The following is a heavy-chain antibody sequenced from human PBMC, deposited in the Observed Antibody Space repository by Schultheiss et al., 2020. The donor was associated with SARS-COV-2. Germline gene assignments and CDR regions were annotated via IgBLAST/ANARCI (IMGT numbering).Heavy chain of an antibody. V-gene: IGHV3-74*01. CDR2: INSDGSST. Sequence: GESLKISCAASGFTFDDYAMHWVRQAPGKGLEWVSRINSDGSSTSYADSVKGRFTISRDNSKNTLYLQMNSLRAEDTAVYYCAKGGATPFDYWGQGTLVTVSS. CDR3: AKGGATPFDY. CDR1: GFTFDDYA. D-gene: IGHD1-26*01. J-gene: IGHJ4*02.